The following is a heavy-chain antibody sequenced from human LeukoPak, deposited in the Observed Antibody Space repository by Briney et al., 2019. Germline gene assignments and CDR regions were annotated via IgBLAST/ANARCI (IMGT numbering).Heavy chain of an antibody. V-gene: IGHV1-2*02. CDR3: ARVDTVGTVNPVY. J-gene: IGHJ4*02. CDR2: LRPDTGAT. Sequence: GASVKVSCKTSGYTFSAFYIHWVRQVPGQGLEWMGLLRPDTGATNFAQNFLGRVTMTGDTSISTAYMELSRLRPDDTAVYYCARVDTVGTVNPVYWGQGTLVTVSS. D-gene: IGHD5-12*01. CDR1: GYTFSAFY.